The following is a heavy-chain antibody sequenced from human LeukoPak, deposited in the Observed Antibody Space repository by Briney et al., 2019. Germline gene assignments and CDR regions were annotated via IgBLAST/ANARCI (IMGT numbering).Heavy chain of an antibody. V-gene: IGHV4-59*01. CDR3: ARDRLQLQS. J-gene: IGHJ5*02. D-gene: IGHD5-24*01. CDR2: IYYAGST. CDR1: GGSISSYY. Sequence: SETLSLTCGVSGGSISSYYWAWIRQAPGKGLEWIGYIYYAGSTNYNPSLKSRVTISVDTSKNQFSLKLSSVTAADTAVYYCARDRLQLQSWGQGTLVTVSS.